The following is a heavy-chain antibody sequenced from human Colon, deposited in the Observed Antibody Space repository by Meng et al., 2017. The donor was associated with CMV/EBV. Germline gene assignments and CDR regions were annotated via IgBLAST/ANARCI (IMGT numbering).Heavy chain of an antibody. CDR2: INHSGST. D-gene: IGHD4-11*01. J-gene: IGHJ5*02. CDR1: GGSVSGYY. V-gene: IGHV4-34*01. Sequence: QVQLQQWGARLLKPSEPLSLTCAVYGGSVSGYYWSWVRQPPGKGLEWIGEINHSGSTNYNPSLKSRVTISVDTSKNQFSLKLSSVTAADTAVYYCARGRLPTDPWGQGTLVTVSS. CDR3: ARGRLPTDP.